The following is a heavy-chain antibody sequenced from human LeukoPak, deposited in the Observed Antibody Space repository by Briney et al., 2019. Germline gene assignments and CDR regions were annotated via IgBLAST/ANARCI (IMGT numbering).Heavy chain of an antibody. J-gene: IGHJ5*02. V-gene: IGHV4-31*03. CDR2: LYYSGST. CDR1: GGSISSGGYY. D-gene: IGHD3-3*01. CDR3: ARVFATIFSQYNWFDP. Sequence: AQPLSLTCTVSGGSISSGGYYWISILQHPPNPLDWIGYLYYSGSTYYNPSLKSRVTISVDTSKNQFSLKLSSVTAADTAVYYCARVFATIFSQYNWFDPWGQGTLVTVSS.